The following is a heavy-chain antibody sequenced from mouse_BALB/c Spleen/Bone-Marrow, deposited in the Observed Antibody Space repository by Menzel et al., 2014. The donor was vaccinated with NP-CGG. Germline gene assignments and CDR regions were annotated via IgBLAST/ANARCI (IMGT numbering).Heavy chain of an antibody. CDR1: GFTFSGFG. CDR3: ARWGGYFDV. J-gene: IGHJ1*01. CDR2: ISSGSSTI. V-gene: IGHV5-17*02. Sequence: EVKLMESGGGLVQPGGSRKLSCAASGFTFSGFGMHWVRQAPEKGLEWVAYISSGSSTIYYADTVKGRFTISRDNPKNTLFLQMTSLRSEDTAMYYCARWGGYFDVWGAGTTVTVSS.